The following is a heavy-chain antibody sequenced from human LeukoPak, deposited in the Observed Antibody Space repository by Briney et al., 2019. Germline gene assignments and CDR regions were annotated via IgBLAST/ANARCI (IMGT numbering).Heavy chain of an antibody. V-gene: IGHV3-48*02. Sequence: SGGSLRLSCAASGFTFSSYVMSWVRQAPGKGLEWVSYINHNGKTIYYADSVKGRFTISRDNAKNSLYLQMNSLRDEDTAVYYCARDNDWAFDYWGQGTLVTVSS. J-gene: IGHJ4*02. CDR3: ARDNDWAFDY. CDR2: INHNGKTI. D-gene: IGHD3-9*01. CDR1: GFTFSSYV.